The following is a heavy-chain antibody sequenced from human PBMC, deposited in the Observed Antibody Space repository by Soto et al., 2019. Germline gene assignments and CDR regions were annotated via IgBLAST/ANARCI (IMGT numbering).Heavy chain of an antibody. J-gene: IGHJ6*02. D-gene: IGHD6-13*01. CDR3: ARDLIPSESSSWYFHYYYYGMDV. Sequence: GASVKVSCKASGYTFTGYYMHWVRQAPGQGLGWMGWINPNSGGTNYAQKFQGWVTMTRDTSISTAYMELSRLRSDDTAVYYCARDLIPSESSSWYFHYYYYGMDVWGQGTTVTVSS. CDR1: GYTFTGYY. V-gene: IGHV1-2*04. CDR2: INPNSGGT.